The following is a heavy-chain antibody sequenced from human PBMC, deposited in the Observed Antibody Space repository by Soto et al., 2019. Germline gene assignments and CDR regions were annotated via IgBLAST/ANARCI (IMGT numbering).Heavy chain of an antibody. J-gene: IGHJ6*02. CDR3: ARDRGKVAVAGTPMDYDYYGMDV. CDR1: GYTFTGYY. Sequence: ASVKVSCKASGYTFTGYYMHWVRQAPGQGLEWMGWINPNSGGTNYAQKFQGWVTMTRDTSISTAYMELSRLRSDDTAVYYCARDRGKVAVAGTPMDYDYYGMDVWGQGTTVTVSS. D-gene: IGHD6-19*01. CDR2: INPNSGGT. V-gene: IGHV1-2*04.